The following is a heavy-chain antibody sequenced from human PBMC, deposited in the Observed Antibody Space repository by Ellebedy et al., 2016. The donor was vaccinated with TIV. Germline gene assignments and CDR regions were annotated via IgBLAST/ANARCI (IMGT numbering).Heavy chain of an antibody. D-gene: IGHD2-15*01. V-gene: IGHV3-7*01. CDR3: ARDKSRGGNIYWSFDL. Sequence: PGGSLRLSCAASGFTFSSYWMSGVRQDPGKGLEWVANIKQDGSENNYVDSVKGRVTISRDNAKNSLYLQMNSLRAEDTAVYYRARDKSRGGNIYWSFDLWGRGTLVTVSS. CDR2: IKQDGSEN. J-gene: IGHJ2*01. CDR1: GFTFSSYW.